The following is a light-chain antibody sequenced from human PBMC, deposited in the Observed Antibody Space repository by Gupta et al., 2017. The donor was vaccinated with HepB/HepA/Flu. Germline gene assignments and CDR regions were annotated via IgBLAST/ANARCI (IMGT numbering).Light chain of an antibody. V-gene: IGKV3-11*01. CDR3: QQRSDWPPAIT. CDR1: QSVSIY. Sequence: DIVLTQSPATLSLSPGERATLSCRASQSVSIYLAWYQQKPGQAPRLLIYDASNRATGIPARCSGSGSGTDFTLTISSLEPEDFAVYYCQQRSDWPPAITFGQGTRLEIK. J-gene: IGKJ5*01. CDR2: DAS.